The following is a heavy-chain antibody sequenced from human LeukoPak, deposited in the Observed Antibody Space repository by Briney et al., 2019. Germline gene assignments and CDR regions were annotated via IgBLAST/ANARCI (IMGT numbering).Heavy chain of an antibody. V-gene: IGHV4-61*01. Sequence: PSETLSLTCTVSGGSFSSGSYYWSWIRQPPGTGLEWIGYIYYSGSTNYNPSLKSRVTISVDTSKNQFSLKLSSVTAADTAVYYCARDWDWNDDYYYYGMDVWGKGTTVTVSS. J-gene: IGHJ6*04. D-gene: IGHD1-1*01. CDR3: ARDWDWNDDYYYYGMDV. CDR2: IYYSGST. CDR1: GGSFSSGSYY.